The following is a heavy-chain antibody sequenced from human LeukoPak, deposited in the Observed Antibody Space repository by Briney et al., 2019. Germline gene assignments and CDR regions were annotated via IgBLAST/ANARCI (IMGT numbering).Heavy chain of an antibody. D-gene: IGHD5-18*01. J-gene: IGHJ6*03. V-gene: IGHV3-30*04. CDR2: ISYAGSNK. CDR1: GVTCSSYA. Sequence: GGSLRLSCAASGVTCSSYAMHGVRRAPGEGLGGGAGISYAGSNKYSADSAKGRFTISRANSKNTPYLQMSSLRAEDTAVYYCAKDESWIQLWFQYYYMDVWGKGTTVTISS. CDR3: AKDESWIQLWFQYYYMDV.